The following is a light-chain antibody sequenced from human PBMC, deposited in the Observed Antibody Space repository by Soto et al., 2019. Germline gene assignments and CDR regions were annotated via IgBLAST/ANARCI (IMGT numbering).Light chain of an antibody. Sequence: EIVLTQSPATLSLSPGERATLSCRASQSLSSFLAWYQQKPGQAPRLLIYDASNRATGIPDRFSGSGSGTDFPLTISSLEPEDFAVYYCQQRSNWLTFGGGTKVEIK. CDR1: QSLSSF. CDR2: DAS. CDR3: QQRSNWLT. J-gene: IGKJ4*01. V-gene: IGKV3-11*01.